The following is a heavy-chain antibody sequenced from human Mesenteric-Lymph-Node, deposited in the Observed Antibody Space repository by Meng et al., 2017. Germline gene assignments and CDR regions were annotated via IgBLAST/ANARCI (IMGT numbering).Heavy chain of an antibody. D-gene: IGHD6-19*01. CDR1: GGSISPSGYY. J-gene: IGHJ5*02. CDR2: IGHSGFT. CDR3: VRSSAWVRTGFDP. V-gene: IGHV4-39*01. Sequence: VSGHWRVVPSGVLPLPCSVSGGSISPSGYYWGWIRQPPGKGLEWIGSIGHSGFTYYTPSLKSRVTVSIDTSRNQFSLWLTSVTAADTAVYYCVRSSAWVRTGFDPWGQGTLVTVSS.